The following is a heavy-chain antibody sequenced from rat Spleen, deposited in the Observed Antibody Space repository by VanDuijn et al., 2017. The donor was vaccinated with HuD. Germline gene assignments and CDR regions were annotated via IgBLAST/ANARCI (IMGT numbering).Heavy chain of an antibody. CDR1: GFTFSNYG. CDR2: ISTSGGST. Sequence: EVELVESGGGLVQPGRSMKLSCAASGFTFSNYGMAWVRQAPTKGLEWVASISTSGGSTYYRDSVKGRFTISRDNAKSTLYLQMDSLRSEDTATYYCTTVAPFDYWGQGVMVTVSS. CDR3: TTVAPFDY. J-gene: IGHJ2*01. D-gene: IGHD3-1*01. V-gene: IGHV5-27*01.